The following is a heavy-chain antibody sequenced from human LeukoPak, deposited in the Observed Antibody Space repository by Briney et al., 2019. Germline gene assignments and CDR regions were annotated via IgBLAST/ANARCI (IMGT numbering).Heavy chain of an antibody. CDR3: VRDRIKNGYDAFDI. Sequence: GGSLRLSCAASGFIFSSYWMYWVRQDPEKGLVWVSRINGDGANTAYADSVKGRFTISRDNAKNTLYLQMSSLRAEDTALYYCVRDRIKNGYDAFDIWGQGTMVTVSS. CDR1: GFIFSSYW. D-gene: IGHD5-18*01. V-gene: IGHV3-74*01. CDR2: INGDGANT. J-gene: IGHJ3*02.